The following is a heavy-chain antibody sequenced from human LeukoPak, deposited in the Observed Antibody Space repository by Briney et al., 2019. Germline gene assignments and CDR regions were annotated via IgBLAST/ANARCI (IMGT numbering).Heavy chain of an antibody. V-gene: IGHV3-48*01. CDR3: ARESDRHHDLWSGYLALDY. Sequence: GGSLRLSCAASGFTFSSYSMNWVRQTPGKGLEWISYISPVKNTIYYADSVKGRFTISRDDAKNSLDLQMNSLRAEDTAVYYCARESDRHHDLWSGYLALDYWGQGTRVTVSS. CDR2: ISPVKNTI. J-gene: IGHJ4*02. CDR1: GFTFSSYS. D-gene: IGHD3-3*01.